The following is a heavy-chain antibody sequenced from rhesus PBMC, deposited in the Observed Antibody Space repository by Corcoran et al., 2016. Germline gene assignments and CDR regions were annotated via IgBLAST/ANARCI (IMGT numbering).Heavy chain of an antibody. CDR1: GYSISSGYG. D-gene: IGHD3-3*01. CDR2: IGGSSGST. CDR3: ARVRYNIWTGITGYFEF. J-gene: IGHJ1*01. V-gene: IGHV4-127*01. Sequence: QVQLQESGPGLVKPSETLSLTCAVSGYSISSGYGWSWIRQPPGKGIELIGYIGGSSGSTNYKPSLKSRVTISKDTSKNQFSLKRSSVTAADTAVYYCARVRYNIWTGITGYFEFWGQGALVTVSS.